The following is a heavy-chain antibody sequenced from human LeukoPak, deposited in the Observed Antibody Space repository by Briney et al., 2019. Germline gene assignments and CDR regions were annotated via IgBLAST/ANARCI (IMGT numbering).Heavy chain of an antibody. V-gene: IGHV3-21*01. D-gene: IGHD2-2*01. CDR2: ISSSSSYI. CDR1: GFTFSSYS. CDR3: ARDGAIVVVPGRGYYYGMDV. J-gene: IGHJ6*02. Sequence: GGSLRLSCAASGFTFSSYSMNWVRQAPGKGLEWVSSISSSSSYIYYADSVKGRFTISRDNAKNSLYLQMNSLRAEDTAVYYCARDGAIVVVPGRGYYYGMDVWGQGTTVTVSS.